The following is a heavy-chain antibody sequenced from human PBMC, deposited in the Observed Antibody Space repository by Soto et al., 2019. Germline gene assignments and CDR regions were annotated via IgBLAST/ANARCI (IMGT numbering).Heavy chain of an antibody. Sequence: LSLTCTVCGGSISSNYWTWIRQPPGKGLEWIGYVYNSGSTNYNPSLKSRVTISEDTSKSQFSLKVNSMTAADTAVYYCARYRREAVAGYTLDNWGQGILVTVSS. V-gene: IGHV4-59*01. J-gene: IGHJ4*02. D-gene: IGHD6-13*01. CDR3: ARYRREAVAGYTLDN. CDR2: VYNSGST. CDR1: GGSISSNY.